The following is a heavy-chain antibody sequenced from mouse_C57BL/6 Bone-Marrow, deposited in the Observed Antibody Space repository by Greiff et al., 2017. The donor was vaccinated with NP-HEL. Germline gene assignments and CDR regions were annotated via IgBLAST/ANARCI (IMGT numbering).Heavy chain of an antibody. Sequence: QVQLQQPGAELVKPGASVKLSCKASGYTFTSYWMHWVKQRPGQGLEWIGMIHPNSGSTNYNEKFKSKATLTVDKSSSTAYMQLSSLTSEGSAVYYCARRGVHWNYFDYWGQGTTLTVSS. CDR2: IHPNSGST. J-gene: IGHJ2*01. CDR3: ARRGVHWNYFDY. D-gene: IGHD2-14*01. CDR1: GYTFTSYW. V-gene: IGHV1-64*01.